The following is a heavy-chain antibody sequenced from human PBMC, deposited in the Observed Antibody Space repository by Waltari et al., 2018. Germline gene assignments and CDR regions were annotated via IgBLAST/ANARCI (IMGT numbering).Heavy chain of an antibody. D-gene: IGHD3-22*01. CDR3: ASTVYYDSSGWTYYFDY. CDR2: IYYSGST. J-gene: IGHJ4*02. V-gene: IGHV4-39*01. Sequence: QLQLQESGPGLVKPSETLSLTCTVSGGPISSSSYYWAWIRQPPGKGLEWIGSIYYSGSTYNNPSLKSRVTISVDTSKNQFSLKLSSVTAADTAVYYCASTVYYDSSGWTYYFDYWGQGTLVTVSS. CDR1: GGPISSSSYY.